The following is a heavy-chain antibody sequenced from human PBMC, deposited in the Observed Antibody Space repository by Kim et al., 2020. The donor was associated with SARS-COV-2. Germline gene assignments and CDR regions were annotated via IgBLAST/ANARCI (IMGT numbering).Heavy chain of an antibody. CDR2: IYYSGST. D-gene: IGHD2-2*01. J-gene: IGHJ4*02. CDR3: ARRGRPRGEGYCRTTSCFATYYFDN. V-gene: IGHV4-39*01. Sequence: SETLSLTCTVSGDSITSGSYYWVWIRQPPGKGLEWIGSIYYSGSTHYNSSLKSRVTMSLDTSKNQFSLKMSSVTAADTALYYCARRGRPRGEGYCRTTSCFATYYFDNWGRGTLVTVSS. CDR1: GDSITSGSYY.